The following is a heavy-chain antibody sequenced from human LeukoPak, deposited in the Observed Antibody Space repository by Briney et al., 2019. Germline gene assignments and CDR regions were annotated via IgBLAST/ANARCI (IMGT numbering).Heavy chain of an antibody. V-gene: IGHV3-23*01. CDR1: GFTFSGYG. CDR2: ISGSGCST. Sequence: GGALRLSCVASGFTFSGYGMSWVRQAPGKGLNWVSAISGSGCSTYYADSVKGRITISRDNSKNTLYLKMHSLSAEDTAVYYCAKESLRVVPSATFDYWGQGTLVTVSS. D-gene: IGHD2-2*01. CDR3: AKESLRVVPSATFDY. J-gene: IGHJ4*02.